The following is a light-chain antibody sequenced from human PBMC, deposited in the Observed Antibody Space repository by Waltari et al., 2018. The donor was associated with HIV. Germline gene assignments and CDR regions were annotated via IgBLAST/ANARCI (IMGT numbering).Light chain of an antibody. Sequence: EVVLTQAPGTRSLSPGDRATLACRASQIVSSSYLAWFQPKPGQVPRLLIYGASNRATGTPDRFSGSGSGTDFTLTISRLEPEDFAVYYCQQWGTFGQGTKLEIK. CDR2: GAS. CDR1: QIVSSSY. CDR3: QQWGT. V-gene: IGKV3-20*01. J-gene: IGKJ2*01.